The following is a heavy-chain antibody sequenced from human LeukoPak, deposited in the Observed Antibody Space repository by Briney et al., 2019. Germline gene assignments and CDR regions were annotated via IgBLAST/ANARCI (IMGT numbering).Heavy chain of an antibody. J-gene: IGHJ4*02. V-gene: IGHV1-8*03. CDR3: ATRTRYSYGPSWDY. CDR2: MNPNSGNT. Sequence: RASVKVSCKASGYTFTGYYMHWVRQATGQGLEWMGWMNPNSGNTGYAQKFQGRVTITRNTSISTAYMELSSLRSEDTAVYYCATRTRYSYGPSWDYWGQGTLVTVSS. CDR1: GYTFTGYY. D-gene: IGHD5-18*01.